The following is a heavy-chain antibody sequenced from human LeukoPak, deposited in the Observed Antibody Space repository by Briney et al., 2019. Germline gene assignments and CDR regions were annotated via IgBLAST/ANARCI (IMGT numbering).Heavy chain of an antibody. J-gene: IGHJ6*02. V-gene: IGHV3-33*01. CDR3: AREGVRGVYMDV. Sequence: GGSLRLSCAASGFTFSSYGMHWVRQAPGKGLEWVAVIWYDGSNKYYADSVKGRFTISRDNSKNTLYLQMNSLRAEDTAVYYCAREGVRGVYMDVWGQGTTVTVSS. CDR1: GFTFSSYG. CDR2: IWYDGSNK. D-gene: IGHD3-10*01.